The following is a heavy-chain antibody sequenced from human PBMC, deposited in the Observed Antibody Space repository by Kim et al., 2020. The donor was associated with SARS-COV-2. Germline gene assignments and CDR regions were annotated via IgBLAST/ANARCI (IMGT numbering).Heavy chain of an antibody. D-gene: IGHD3-9*01. CDR3: ASRSPPARYNGMDV. V-gene: IGHV3-21*01. J-gene: IGHJ6*02. CDR1: GFTFSTYD. Sequence: GGSLRLSCAASGFTFSTYDMNWVRQAPVKGLEWVSSISGSSSHIYYADSVKGRFTVSRDNAKTSLYLQMNSLRAEDTAVYYCASRSPPARYNGMDVWGQG. CDR2: ISGSSSHI.